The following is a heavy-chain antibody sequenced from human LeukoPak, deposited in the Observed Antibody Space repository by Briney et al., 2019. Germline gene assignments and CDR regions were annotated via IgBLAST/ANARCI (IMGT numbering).Heavy chain of an antibody. CDR1: GGSISSSSYY. CDR3: ARYAKQWLAYFDY. J-gene: IGHJ4*02. V-gene: IGHV4-39*07. D-gene: IGHD6-19*01. Sequence: SETLSPTCTVSGGSISSSSYYWGWIRQPPGKGLEWIGEINHSGSTNYNPSLKSRVTISVDTSKNQFSLKLSSVTAADTAVYYCARYAKQWLAYFDYWGQGTLVTVSS. CDR2: INHSGST.